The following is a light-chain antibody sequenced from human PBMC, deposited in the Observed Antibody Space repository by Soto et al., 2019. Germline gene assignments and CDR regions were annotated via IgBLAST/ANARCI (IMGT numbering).Light chain of an antibody. Sequence: DAVITQTQLSLSVTAGQPASLSCKSSQTLLHGDGKTYFYWYLQKPGQPPQLLIYEVSNRLSGTPDRFSGSGSGTDFTLKISRVEAEDVGINYCLQTIQLPWTFGQGTKVDIK. CDR2: EVS. CDR1: QTLLHGDGKTY. V-gene: IGKV2D-29*01. CDR3: LQTIQLPWT. J-gene: IGKJ1*01.